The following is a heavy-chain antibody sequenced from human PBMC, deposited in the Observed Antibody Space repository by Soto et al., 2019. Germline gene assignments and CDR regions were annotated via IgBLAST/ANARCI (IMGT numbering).Heavy chain of an antibody. CDR3: ASARHIGP. J-gene: IGHJ5*02. CDR1: GFTFSNYW. CDR2: IGQDGSQR. D-gene: IGHD2-21*01. Sequence: GGSLRLSCTASGFTFSNYWMSWVRQAPGKGPEWVANIGQDGSQRNYVDSVKGRFTISRDNAENSLYLQMNSLRAEDTAIYYCASARHIGPWGQGTLVTVSS. V-gene: IGHV3-7*01.